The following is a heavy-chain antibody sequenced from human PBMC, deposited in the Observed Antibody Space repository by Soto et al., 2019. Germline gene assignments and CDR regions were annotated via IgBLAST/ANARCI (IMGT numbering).Heavy chain of an antibody. Sequence: GGSLRLSCAASGFTVSSNYMSWVRQAPGKGLEWVSVIYSGGSTYYADSVKGRFTISRDNSKNTLYLQMNSLRAEDTAVYYCARDLGSYYGSGSYYNWGQGTLVTVSS. CDR1: GFTVSSNY. D-gene: IGHD3-10*01. V-gene: IGHV3-66*02. CDR2: IYSGGST. J-gene: IGHJ4*02. CDR3: ARDLGSYYGSGSYYN.